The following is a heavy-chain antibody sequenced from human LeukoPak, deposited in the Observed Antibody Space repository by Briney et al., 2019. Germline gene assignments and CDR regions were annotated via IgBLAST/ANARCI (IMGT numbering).Heavy chain of an antibody. Sequence: SETLSLTCAVYGGSFSGYYWSWIRRPPGKGLEWIGEINHSGSTNYNPSLKSRVTISVDTSKNQFSLKLSSVTAADTAVYYCARGAYYYGSGSYYRFDYWGQGTLVTVSS. CDR1: GGSFSGYY. V-gene: IGHV4-34*01. CDR2: INHSGST. J-gene: IGHJ4*02. D-gene: IGHD3-10*01. CDR3: ARGAYYYGSGSYYRFDY.